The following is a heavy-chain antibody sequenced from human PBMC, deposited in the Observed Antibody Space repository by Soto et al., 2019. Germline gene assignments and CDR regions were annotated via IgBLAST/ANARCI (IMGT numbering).Heavy chain of an antibody. J-gene: IGHJ6*03. CDR3: ARRLSGYDILTGRYYYYMDV. CDR2: IYYSGST. V-gene: IGHV4-59*08. CDR1: GGSISSYY. D-gene: IGHD3-9*01. Sequence: SETLSLTCTVSGGSISSYYWSWIRQPPGKGLEWIGYIYYSGSTNYNPSLKSRVNISVDTSKNQFSLKLSSVTAADKAMYYCARRLSGYDILTGRYYYYMDVWGKGTTVTVSS.